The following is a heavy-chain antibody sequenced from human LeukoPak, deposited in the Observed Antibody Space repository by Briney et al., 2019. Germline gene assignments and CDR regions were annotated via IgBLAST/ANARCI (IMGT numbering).Heavy chain of an antibody. V-gene: IGHV3-30*04. D-gene: IGHD3-10*01. CDR3: ASLYGSGKRWVDP. J-gene: IGHJ5*02. CDR1: GFAFSNCA. Sequence: PGRSLRLSCAASGFAFSNCAMHWVRQAPGKGLEWVAAISSGGNSKYHADSVEGRFSISRDNSKNTLYLQMNSLKTEDTAVYYCASLYGSGKRWVDPWGQGTLVTVSS. CDR2: ISSGGNSK.